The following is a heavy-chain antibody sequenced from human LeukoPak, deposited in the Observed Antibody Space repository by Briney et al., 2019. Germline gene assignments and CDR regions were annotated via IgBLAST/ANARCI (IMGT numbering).Heavy chain of an antibody. J-gene: IGHJ6*03. D-gene: IGHD3-3*01. Sequence: PSETLSLTCAVYGGSFSGYYWSWIRQPPGKGLEWIGEINHSGSTNYNPSLKSRVTISVDTSKNQFSLKLSSLTAADTAVYYCARSTIFGVVSSLGYMDVWGKGTTVTVSS. CDR1: GGSFSGYY. V-gene: IGHV4-34*01. CDR3: ARSTIFGVVSSLGYMDV. CDR2: INHSGST.